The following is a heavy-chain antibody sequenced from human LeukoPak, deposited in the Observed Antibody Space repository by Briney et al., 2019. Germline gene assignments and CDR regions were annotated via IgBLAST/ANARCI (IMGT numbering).Heavy chain of an antibody. CDR3: ARAGGKIRGFGGFQQ. CDR1: GFTFNTHA. Sequence: GGSLRLSCAASGFTFNTHAMHWVRQAPGKGLEWLAVISYDGSKEYYADSVKGRFSISRDNSRNTVFLQMNSLRLEDTAVYYCARAGGKIRGFGGFQQWGQGTLVTVSS. J-gene: IGHJ1*01. D-gene: IGHD3-10*01. V-gene: IGHV3-30*04. CDR2: ISYDGSKE.